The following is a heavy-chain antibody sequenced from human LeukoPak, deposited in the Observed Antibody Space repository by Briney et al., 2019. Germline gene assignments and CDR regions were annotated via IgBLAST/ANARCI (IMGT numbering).Heavy chain of an antibody. CDR3: AKDLNRRDDY. Sequence: GGSLRLSCAASGFPFSSYGMTWVRQAPGKGLEWVSAISNSGGTTYYADSVKGRFTISRDNSKNTLYLQMNSLSAEDTALYYCAKDLNRRDDYWGQGTLVTVSS. CDR2: ISNSGGTT. D-gene: IGHD5-24*01. V-gene: IGHV3-23*01. CDR1: GFPFSSYG. J-gene: IGHJ4*02.